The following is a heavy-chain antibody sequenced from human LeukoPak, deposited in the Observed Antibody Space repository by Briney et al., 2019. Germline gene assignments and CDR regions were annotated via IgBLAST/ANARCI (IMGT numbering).Heavy chain of an antibody. CDR2: ISGSGSTI. D-gene: IGHD5-12*01. V-gene: IGHV3-11*01. CDR3: AKGSYLRIYSAFDY. J-gene: IGHJ4*02. CDR1: GLTFSDYY. Sequence: MAGGSLRLSCAASGLTFSDYYMTWIRQAPGKGLEWVSYISGSGSTIYYADSVKGRFTISRDNAKNSLYLQMNSLRAEDTAIYYCAKGSYLRIYSAFDYWGQGTLVTVSS.